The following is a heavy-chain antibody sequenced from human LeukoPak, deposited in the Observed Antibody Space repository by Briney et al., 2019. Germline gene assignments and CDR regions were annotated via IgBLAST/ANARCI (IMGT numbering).Heavy chain of an antibody. CDR2: IYHSGST. Sequence: SGTLSLTCTVSGGSISSSSYYWGWIRQPPGKGLEWIGSIYHSGSTYYNPSLKSRVTISVDTSKNQFSLKLSSVTAADTAVYYCARVEVQGDSSDYLGQGTLVTVSS. D-gene: IGHD3-16*01. CDR1: GGSISSSSYY. J-gene: IGHJ4*02. V-gene: IGHV4-39*07. CDR3: ARVEVQGDSSDY.